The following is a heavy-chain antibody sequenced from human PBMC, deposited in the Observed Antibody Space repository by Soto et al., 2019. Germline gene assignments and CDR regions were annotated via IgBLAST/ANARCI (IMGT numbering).Heavy chain of an antibody. CDR3: AKHGSGEFDY. CDR2: ISYDGSNK. Sequence: QVQLVESGGGVVQPGRSLRLSCAASGFTFSSYGMHWVRQAPGKGLEWVAVISYDGSNKYYADSVKGRFTISRDNSKNTLYLQMSSLRAEDTAVYYCAKHGSGEFDYWGQGTLVTVSS. V-gene: IGHV3-30*18. CDR1: GFTFSSYG. J-gene: IGHJ4*02. D-gene: IGHD3-10*01.